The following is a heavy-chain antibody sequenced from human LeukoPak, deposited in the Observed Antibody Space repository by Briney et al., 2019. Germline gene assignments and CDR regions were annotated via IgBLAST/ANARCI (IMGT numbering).Heavy chain of an antibody. CDR1: GYTFTGYY. CDR3: ARDSRVVVAATPNFDY. V-gene: IGHV1-2*02. CDR2: INPNSGGT. J-gene: IGHJ4*02. D-gene: IGHD2-15*01. Sequence: ASVKVSCKASGYTFTGYYMHWVRQAPGQGLEWMGWINPNSGGTNYAQKFQGRVTMTRDTSISTAYMELSRLRSDDTAVYYCARDSRVVVAATPNFDYWGQGTLVTVSS.